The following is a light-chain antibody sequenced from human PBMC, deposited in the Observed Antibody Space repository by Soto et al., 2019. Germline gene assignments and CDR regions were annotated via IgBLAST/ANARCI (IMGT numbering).Light chain of an antibody. CDR3: QQYNNWDLVI. J-gene: IGKJ4*01. Sequence: EIVMTQSPATLSVSPGERVTLSCRASQSVSSDLAWYQQKPGQTPRLLIYAASTRATGIPARFSGSGSGTVFTRTISSLQSEDFAVYYCQQYNNWDLVIFGGGTKVEIQ. CDR2: AAS. V-gene: IGKV3-15*01. CDR1: QSVSSD.